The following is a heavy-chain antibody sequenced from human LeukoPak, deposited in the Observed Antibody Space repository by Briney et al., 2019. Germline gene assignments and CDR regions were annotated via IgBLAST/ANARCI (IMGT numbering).Heavy chain of an antibody. CDR2: IYHSGST. CDR3: ARDASSGQSFDI. D-gene: IGHD6-19*01. CDR1: GGSISSYY. J-gene: IGHJ3*02. V-gene: IGHV4-59*12. Sequence: SETLSLTCTVSGGSISSYYWSWIRQPPGKGLEWIGEIYHSGSTNYNPSLKSRVTISVDKSKNQFSLKLSSVAAADTAVYYCARDASSGQSFDIWGQGTMVTVSS.